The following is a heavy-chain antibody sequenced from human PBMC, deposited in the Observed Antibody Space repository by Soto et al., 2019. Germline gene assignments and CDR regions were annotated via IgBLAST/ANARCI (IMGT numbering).Heavy chain of an antibody. J-gene: IGHJ6*02. CDR1: GGSISSYY. V-gene: IGHV4-59*01. CDR2: IYYSGST. CDR3: ARVLTNYYYDSGGYGWLADGMDV. D-gene: IGHD3-22*01. Sequence: ETLSLTCTVSGGSISSYYWSWIRQPPGKGLEWIGYIYYSGSTNYNPSLKSRVTISVDTSKNQFSLKLSSVTAADTAVYYCARVLTNYYYDSGGYGWLADGMDVWGQGTTVTVSS.